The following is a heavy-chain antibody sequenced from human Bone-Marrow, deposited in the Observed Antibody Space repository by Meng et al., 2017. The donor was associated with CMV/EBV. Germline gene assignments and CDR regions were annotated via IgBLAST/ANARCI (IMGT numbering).Heavy chain of an antibody. CDR2: IIPIFGTA. CDR3: ARGGHSKVYYYGMDV. V-gene: IGHV1-69*05. J-gene: IGHJ6*02. Sequence: SVKVSCKASGGTFSSYAISWVRQAPGQGLEWMGGIIPIFGTANYAQKFQGRVTITTDESTSTAYMELSSLRSEDTAVYYCARGGHSKVYYYGMDVWGQGTTVTVSS. CDR1: GGTFSSYA. D-gene: IGHD4-11*01.